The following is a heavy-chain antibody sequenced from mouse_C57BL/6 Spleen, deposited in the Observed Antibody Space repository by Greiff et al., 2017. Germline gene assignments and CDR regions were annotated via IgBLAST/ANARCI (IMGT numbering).Heavy chain of an antibody. CDR1: GYTFTDYE. CDR2: IDPETGGT. CDR3: TRDYGSSSPWFAY. J-gene: IGHJ3*01. D-gene: IGHD1-1*01. Sequence: QVQLQQSGAELVRPGASVTLSCKASGYTFTDYEMHWVKQTPVHGLEWIGAIDPETGGTAYNQKFKGKAILTADKSSSTAYMELRSLTSEDSAVYYCTRDYGSSSPWFAYWGQGTLVTVSA. V-gene: IGHV1-15*01.